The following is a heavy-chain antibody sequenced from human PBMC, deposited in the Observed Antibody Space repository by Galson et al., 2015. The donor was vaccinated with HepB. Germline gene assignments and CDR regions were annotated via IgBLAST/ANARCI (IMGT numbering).Heavy chain of an antibody. CDR2: IYYSGST. J-gene: IGHJ6*02. CDR3: ASKSGGYARYYYYGMDV. D-gene: IGHD5-12*01. Sequence: SLTCTVSGGSISSSSYYWGWIRQPPGKGLEWIGSIYYSGSTYYNPSLKSRVTISVDTSKNQFSLKLSSVTAADTAVYYCASKSGGYARYYYYGMDVWGQGTTVTVSS. V-gene: IGHV4-39*01. CDR1: GGSISSSSYY.